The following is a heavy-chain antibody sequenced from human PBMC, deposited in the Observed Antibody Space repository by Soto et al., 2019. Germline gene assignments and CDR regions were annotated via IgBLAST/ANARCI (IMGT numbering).Heavy chain of an antibody. CDR3: ARAGDDSSGYGVPDWY. D-gene: IGHD3-22*01. Sequence: SETLSLTCAVYGGSFSGYYWSWIRQPPGKGLEWIGEINHSGSTNYNPSLKSRVTISVDTSKNQFSLKLSSVTAADTAVYYCARAGDDSSGYGVPDWYWGQGTRVTGS. V-gene: IGHV4-34*01. J-gene: IGHJ4*02. CDR1: GGSFSGYY. CDR2: INHSGST.